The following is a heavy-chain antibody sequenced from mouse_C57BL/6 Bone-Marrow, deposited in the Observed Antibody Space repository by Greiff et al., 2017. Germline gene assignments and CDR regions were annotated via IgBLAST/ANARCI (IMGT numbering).Heavy chain of an antibody. Sequence: VKLLESGPELVKPGASVKLSCKASGYTFTSYDINWVKQRPGQGLEWIGWIYPRDGSTKYNEKFKGKATLTVDTSSSTAYMELHSLTSEYSAVYFCARDLLYITTVVAPYYYAMDYWGQGTSVTVSS. CDR2: IYPRDGST. CDR1: GYTFTSYD. J-gene: IGHJ4*01. D-gene: IGHD1-1*01. CDR3: ARDLLYITTVVAPYYYAMDY. V-gene: IGHV1-85*01.